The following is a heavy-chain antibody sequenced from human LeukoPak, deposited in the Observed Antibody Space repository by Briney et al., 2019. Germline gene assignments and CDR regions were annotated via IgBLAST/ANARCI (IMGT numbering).Heavy chain of an antibody. Sequence: ASVTVSCKASGYTFTSYGISWVRQAPGQGLEWMGWISAYNGNTNYAQKLQGRVTMTTDTSTSTAYMELRSLRSDDTAVYYCARDEYSSSSGRRLHFDYWGQGTLVTVSS. CDR3: ARDEYSSSSGRRLHFDY. J-gene: IGHJ4*02. CDR1: GYTFTSYG. V-gene: IGHV1-18*01. CDR2: ISAYNGNT. D-gene: IGHD6-6*01.